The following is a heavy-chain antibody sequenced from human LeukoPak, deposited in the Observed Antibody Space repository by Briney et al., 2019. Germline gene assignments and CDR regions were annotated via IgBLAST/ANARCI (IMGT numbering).Heavy chain of an antibody. CDR2: IGGSGGAT. Sequence: PGGSLRLSCEASGFTFSSYAMSWVRQAPGMGLEWVSGIGGSGGATYYADSVKGRFTISRDNSKNTLYLQMNSLKAGDTAVYYCAKGRIVGALDYWGQGTLVTVSS. V-gene: IGHV3-23*01. D-gene: IGHD1-26*01. CDR1: GFTFSSYA. CDR3: AKGRIVGALDY. J-gene: IGHJ4*02.